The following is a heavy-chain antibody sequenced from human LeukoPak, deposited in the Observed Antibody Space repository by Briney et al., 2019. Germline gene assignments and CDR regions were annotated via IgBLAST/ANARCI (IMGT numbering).Heavy chain of an antibody. J-gene: IGHJ5*02. V-gene: IGHV3-7*01. CDR1: GFTFSSCA. Sequence: GGSLRLSCAASGFTFSSCAMSWVRQAPGKGLEWVANINQDGSEKYYVDSVKGRFTISRDNAKNSLFLQMISLRADDTAVYYCAKGQWLDDWGQGTLVPVSS. CDR3: AKGQWLDD. CDR2: INQDGSEK.